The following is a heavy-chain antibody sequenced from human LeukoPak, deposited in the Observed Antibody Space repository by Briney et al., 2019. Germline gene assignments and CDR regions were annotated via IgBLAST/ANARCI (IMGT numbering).Heavy chain of an antibody. J-gene: IGHJ4*02. V-gene: IGHV3-23*01. CDR1: GFTFSSYG. Sequence: GGSLRLSCAASGFTFSSYGMSWVRQAPGKGLEWVSAISGSGGSSYYADSVKDRFTISRDNSKNTLYLQMNSLRAEDTAVYYCAKNGVFNWNGDYRGQGTLVTVSS. D-gene: IGHD1-20*01. CDR3: AKNGVFNWNGDY. CDR2: ISGSGGSS.